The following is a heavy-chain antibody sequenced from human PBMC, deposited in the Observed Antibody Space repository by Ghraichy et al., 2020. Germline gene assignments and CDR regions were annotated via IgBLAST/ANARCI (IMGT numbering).Heavy chain of an antibody. Sequence: ETLSLTCAASGFTFNNYAMSWVRQAPGKGLEWVSAISGSADTTYYANSVSGRFTISSDNSKNSVYLQMNSLIAEDTAVYYCAWHSRWSDFDCWGQGTLVTVSS. CDR3: AWHSRWSDFDC. V-gene: IGHV3-23*01. CDR1: GFTFNNYA. D-gene: IGHD4-23*01. J-gene: IGHJ4*02. CDR2: ISGSADTT.